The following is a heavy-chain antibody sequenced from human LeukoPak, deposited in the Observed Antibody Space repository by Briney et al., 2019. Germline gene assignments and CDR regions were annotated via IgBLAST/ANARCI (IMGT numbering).Heavy chain of an antibody. J-gene: IGHJ4*02. CDR2: TLYDGSST. CDR3: ARGNVAVARNLIDF. D-gene: IGHD6-19*01. V-gene: IGHV3-30*04. CDR1: GFTFNIYP. Sequence: GGSLRLSCAASGFTFNIYPMHWVRQTPGEGPEWVAVTLYDGSSTDYADSVKGRFTMSRDNAKNTLYLQMNSLRPEDTGIYYCARGNVAVARNLIDFWGQGTLVTVSS.